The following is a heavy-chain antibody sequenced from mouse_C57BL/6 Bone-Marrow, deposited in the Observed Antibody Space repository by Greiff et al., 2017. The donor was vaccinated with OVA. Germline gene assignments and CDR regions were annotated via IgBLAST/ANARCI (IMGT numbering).Heavy chain of an antibody. Sequence: EVKLVESGGGLVKPGGSLSLSCAASGFTFPDYYMSWVSQPPGKALEWLGFIRNKANGYTTEYSSSVKGRFTISRDNSQSILYLQMNALRAEDSATYYCAISLYYFDYWGQGTTRTVSS. CDR2: IRNKANGYTT. J-gene: IGHJ2*01. V-gene: IGHV7-3*01. CDR3: AISLYYFDY. D-gene: IGHD6-1*01. CDR1: GFTFPDYY.